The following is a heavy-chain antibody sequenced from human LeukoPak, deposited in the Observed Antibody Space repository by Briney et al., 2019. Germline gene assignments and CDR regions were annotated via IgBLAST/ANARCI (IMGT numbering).Heavy chain of an antibody. D-gene: IGHD3-3*01. CDR1: GFTFNNYA. CDR3: ANPYDFWSGYYNVLDY. Sequence: GGSLRLSCASSGFTFNNYAMTWVRQAPGKGLEWVSSITASGGSTYCADSVKGRFTISRDNSKNTLYLQMNSLRAEDTAVYYCANPYDFWSGYYNVLDYWGQGTLVTVSS. V-gene: IGHV3-23*01. CDR2: ITASGGST. J-gene: IGHJ4*02.